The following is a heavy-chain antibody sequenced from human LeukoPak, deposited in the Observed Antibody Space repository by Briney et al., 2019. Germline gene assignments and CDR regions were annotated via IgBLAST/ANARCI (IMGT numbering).Heavy chain of an antibody. CDR2: ITSGGSHI. J-gene: IGHJ6*03. CDR3: ARDPYSGSYGADYYYYMDV. V-gene: IGHV3-21*01. D-gene: IGHD1-26*01. CDR1: GFTFITYS. Sequence: GGSLRLSCAASGFTFITYSMNWVRQTPGQGLECVSSITSGGSHIHYADSVKGRFTISRDNAKSSLYLQMNSLRAEDTAVYYCARDPYSGSYGADYYYYMDVWGKGTTVTISS.